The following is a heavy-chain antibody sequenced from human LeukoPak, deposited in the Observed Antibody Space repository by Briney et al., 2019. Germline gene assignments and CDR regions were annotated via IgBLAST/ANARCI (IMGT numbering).Heavy chain of an antibody. J-gene: IGHJ4*02. Sequence: GGSLRLSCAASGFTFDDYTMHWVRQAPGKGLDWFSAISGSGDSTYYADSVKGRFTISRDSSKSTMYLQVTSLTAEDTAVYYCARGSGTSRPYYLDYWGRGTLVTVSS. CDR1: GFTFDDYT. CDR3: ARGSGTSRPYYLDY. CDR2: ISGSGDST. V-gene: IGHV3-23*01. D-gene: IGHD3-10*01.